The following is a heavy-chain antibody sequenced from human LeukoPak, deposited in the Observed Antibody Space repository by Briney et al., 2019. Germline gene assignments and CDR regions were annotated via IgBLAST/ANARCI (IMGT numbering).Heavy chain of an antibody. V-gene: IGHV3-21*01. Sequence: PGGSLRLSCAASGFTFSSYSMNWVRQAPGKGLEWVSSISSSSSDIYYADSVKGRFTISRDNAKNSLYLQMNSLRAEDTAVYYCARAPPLAAGTVAAGYWGQGTLVTVSS. CDR1: GFTFSSYS. CDR3: ARAPPLAAGTVAAGY. CDR2: ISSSSSDI. D-gene: IGHD6-13*01. J-gene: IGHJ4*02.